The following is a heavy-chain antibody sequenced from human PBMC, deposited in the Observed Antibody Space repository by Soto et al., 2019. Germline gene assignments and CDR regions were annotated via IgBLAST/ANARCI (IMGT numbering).Heavy chain of an antibody. CDR1: GGSFSGYY. Sequence: QVQLQQWGAGLLKPSETLSLTCAVYGGSFSGYYWSWIRQPPGKGLEWIGEINHSGSTNYNPSLKSRVTISVDTAKNQFSLKLSSVTAADTAVYYCASGERRYMVRGVIIILHYYGMDVWGQGTTVTVSS. CDR2: INHSGST. D-gene: IGHD3-10*01. CDR3: ASGERRYMVRGVIIILHYYGMDV. J-gene: IGHJ6*02. V-gene: IGHV4-34*01.